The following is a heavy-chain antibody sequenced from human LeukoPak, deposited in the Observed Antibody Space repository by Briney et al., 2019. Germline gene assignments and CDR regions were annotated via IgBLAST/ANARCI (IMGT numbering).Heavy chain of an antibody. V-gene: IGHV3-7*01. D-gene: IGHD6-6*01. Sequence: GGSLSLSCAASGFTSSSYWMSWVRQAPGKGLEWVANIKQDGSEKYYVDSVKGRFTISRDNAKNSLYLQMNSLRAEDTAVYYCARDGSSKGFDYWGQGTLVTVSS. CDR1: GFTSSSYW. CDR3: ARDGSSKGFDY. CDR2: IKQDGSEK. J-gene: IGHJ4*02.